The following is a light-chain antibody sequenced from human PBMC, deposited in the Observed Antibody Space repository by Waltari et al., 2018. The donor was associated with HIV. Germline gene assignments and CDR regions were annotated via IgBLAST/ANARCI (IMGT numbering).Light chain of an antibody. CDR1: QSVSSSY. CDR2: GA. Sequence: EFVLTQSPGTLSLSPGERATLSCRASQSVSSSYLAWYQQKPGQAPRILIYGAADRFSVSVSGTDFTLTISRLEPEDFAVYYCQQYGSSPPYTFGQGTKLEIK. CDR3: QQYGSSPPYT. V-gene: IGKV3-20*01. J-gene: IGKJ2*01.